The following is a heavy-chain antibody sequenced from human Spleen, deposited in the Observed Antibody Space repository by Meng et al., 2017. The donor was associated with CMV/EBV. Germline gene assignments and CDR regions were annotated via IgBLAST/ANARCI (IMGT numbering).Heavy chain of an antibody. Sequence: GGSLRLSCAASGFTFSDHYMDWVRQAPGKGLEWVGRTRNKANSYTTEYAASVKGRFTISRDDSKSIAYLEMNSLTTEDTALYYCTKFPAAGPFDFWGQGALVTVSS. CDR2: TRNKANSYTT. V-gene: IGHV3-72*01. J-gene: IGHJ4*02. D-gene: IGHD6-25*01. CDR3: TKFPAAGPFDF. CDR1: GFTFSDHY.